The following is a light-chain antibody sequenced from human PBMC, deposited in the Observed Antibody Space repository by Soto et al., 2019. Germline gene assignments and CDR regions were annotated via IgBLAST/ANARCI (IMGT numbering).Light chain of an antibody. V-gene: IGKV1-8*01. CDR3: QQYYSYPRT. CDR2: AAS. J-gene: IGKJ1*01. Sequence: ASRLTQSPSALSASTGDRGTLTCLASQGISSYLAWYQQKPGKAPKLLIYAASTLQSGVPSRFSGSGSGTDFTLTISCLQSEDFATYYCQQYYSYPRTFGQGTKVDIK. CDR1: QGISSY.